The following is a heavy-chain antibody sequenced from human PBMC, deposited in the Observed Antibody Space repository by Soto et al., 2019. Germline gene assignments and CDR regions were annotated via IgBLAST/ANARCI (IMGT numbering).Heavy chain of an antibody. Sequence: EVQLVESGGGLVQPGGSLRLSCAASGFSFSDHYMDWVRQAPGKGLEGVGRARNKARSYSIEYAASVKGRFTISRDDSKNSVYLQMNGLETEDTAVYYCAGVRWGDVDYWGQGTLVTVSS. CDR3: AGVRWGDVDY. V-gene: IGHV3-72*01. J-gene: IGHJ4*02. D-gene: IGHD3-16*01. CDR2: ARNKARSYSI. CDR1: GFSFSDHY.